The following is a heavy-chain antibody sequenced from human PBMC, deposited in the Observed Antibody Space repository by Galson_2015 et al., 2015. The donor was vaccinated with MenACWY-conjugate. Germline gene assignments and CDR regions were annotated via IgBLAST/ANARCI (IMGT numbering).Heavy chain of an antibody. CDR2: VDPENGEI. CDR3: ASVRAGCWHMGTGYGLDV. D-gene: IGHD2-21*01. J-gene: IGHJ6*02. V-gene: IGHV1-24*01. CDR1: GSSLRELF. Sequence: SVKVSCKVSGSSLRELFMHWVRQAPGEGLEWMGGVDPENGEITYAQKFQGRVSMTEDTSTDTGYMELRSLRSEDTAVYYCASVRAGCWHMGTGYGLDVGGQGATVTVSS.